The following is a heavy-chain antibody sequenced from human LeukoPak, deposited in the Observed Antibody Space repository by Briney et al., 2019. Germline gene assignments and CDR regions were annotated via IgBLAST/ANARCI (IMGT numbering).Heavy chain of an antibody. CDR1: GFIFRSYS. Sequence: GGSLRLSSAGSGFIFRSYSMNWVRQAPGKGLEWISYISSHSSTIYYADSVRGRFTISRDNDKNSVYLQMSSLRVEDTAVYYCARDGSAGSYLNWFDPWGQGTLVTVSS. D-gene: IGHD3-10*01. J-gene: IGHJ5*02. V-gene: IGHV3-48*01. CDR3: ARDGSAGSYLNWFDP. CDR2: ISSHSSTI.